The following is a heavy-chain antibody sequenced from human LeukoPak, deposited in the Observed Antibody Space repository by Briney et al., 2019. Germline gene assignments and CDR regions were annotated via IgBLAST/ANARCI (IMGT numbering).Heavy chain of an antibody. D-gene: IGHD3-22*01. CDR2: INHSGST. Sequence: WETLSLTCAVYGVTFSGYYLSWIRQPPGKGLEWIGEINHSGSTNYNPSLKSRVTISVDTSKNQFSLKLSSVTAADTAVYYCASRDSSGYWFDYWGQGTLVTVSS. CDR3: ASRDSSGYWFDY. V-gene: IGHV4-34*01. J-gene: IGHJ4*02. CDR1: GVTFSGYY.